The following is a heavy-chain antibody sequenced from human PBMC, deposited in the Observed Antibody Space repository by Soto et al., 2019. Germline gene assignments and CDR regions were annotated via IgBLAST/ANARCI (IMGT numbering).Heavy chain of an antibody. D-gene: IGHD3-9*01. CDR2: IYYSGST. CDR1: GGSISSYY. V-gene: IGHV4-59*01. Sequence: SETLSLTCTVSGGSISSYYWSWIRQPPGKGLEWIGYIYYSGSTNYNPSLKSRVTISVDTSKNQFSLKLNSVTAADTAVYYFARTYYDILTGYFSNHYGIDVWGQGTTVTVSS. CDR3: ARTYYDILTGYFSNHYGIDV. J-gene: IGHJ6*02.